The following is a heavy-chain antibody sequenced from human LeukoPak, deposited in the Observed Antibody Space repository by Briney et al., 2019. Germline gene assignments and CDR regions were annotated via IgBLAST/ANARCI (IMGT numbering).Heavy chain of an antibody. D-gene: IGHD6-6*01. CDR2: ISFDGSGK. CDR1: GFNFGSYA. CDR3: AREGKEAVYSSSSRWFDP. J-gene: IGHJ5*02. Sequence: PGRSLRLSCAASGFNFGSYAMHWVRQAPGKGLEWVAFISFDGSGKYYVESVKGRFTISRDNSKNTLYLQMNSLRTEDTSVYYCAREGKEAVYSSSSRWFDPWAREPWSPSPQ. V-gene: IGHV3-30*03.